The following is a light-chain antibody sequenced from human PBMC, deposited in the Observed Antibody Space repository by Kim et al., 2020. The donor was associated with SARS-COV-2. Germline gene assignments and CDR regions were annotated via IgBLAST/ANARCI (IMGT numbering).Light chain of an antibody. CDR1: QSVSIY. Sequence: LSPGEGATLSCRASQSVSIYLAWYQQKPGQAPRLLIYDASNRATGIPARFSGSGSGTDFTLTISRLEPEDFAVYYCQQRSNWPLTFGQGTRLEIK. CDR2: DAS. CDR3: QQRSNWPLT. V-gene: IGKV3-11*01. J-gene: IGKJ5*01.